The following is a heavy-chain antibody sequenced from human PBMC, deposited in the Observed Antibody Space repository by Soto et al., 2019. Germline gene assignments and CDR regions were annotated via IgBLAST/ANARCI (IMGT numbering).Heavy chain of an antibody. CDR2: IGGSGDSA. J-gene: IGHJ3*01. CDR1: GFTFSSFS. CDR3: AKDGPDASDGLDF. V-gene: IGHV3-23*01. Sequence: GGSLKLSCEATGFTFSSFSMSWVRQSPGKGLEWVSGIGGSGDSAYYVDSVKGRFTISRDNSKKILYLQMSALRVDDTARYYCAKDGPDASDGLDFWGQGTMVTVSS. D-gene: IGHD2-2*01.